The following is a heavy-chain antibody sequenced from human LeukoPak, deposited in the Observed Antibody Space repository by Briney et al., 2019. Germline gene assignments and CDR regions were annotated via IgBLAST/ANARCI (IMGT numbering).Heavy chain of an antibody. D-gene: IGHD3-22*01. CDR2: IIPIFGTA. Sequence: GASVKVSCKASGYTFTSYGISWVRQAPGQGLEWMGGIIPIFGTANYAQKFQGRLTITTDESTSTAYMELSSLRSEDTAVCYCARRHGPIYYDSSGYYEPFDYWGQGTLVTVSS. V-gene: IGHV1-69*05. CDR1: GYTFTSYG. J-gene: IGHJ4*02. CDR3: ARRHGPIYYDSSGYYEPFDY.